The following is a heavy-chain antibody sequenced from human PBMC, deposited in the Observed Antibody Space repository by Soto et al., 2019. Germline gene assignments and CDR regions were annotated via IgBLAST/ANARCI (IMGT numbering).Heavy chain of an antibody. D-gene: IGHD3-10*02. V-gene: IGHV4-59*02. CDR3: ARGGCSSCWFDP. CDR1: SGSVSNNY. CDR2: IHSSGTT. Sequence: QVQLQESGPGLVKPSETLSLTCTVSSGSVSNNYWSWIRQPPGKGLEWIGYIHSSGTTKYNSSLQSRVAMSIDTSKNQFSLMVNSLTAADAAVYYCARGGCSSCWFDPWGQGTLVTVSS. J-gene: IGHJ5*02.